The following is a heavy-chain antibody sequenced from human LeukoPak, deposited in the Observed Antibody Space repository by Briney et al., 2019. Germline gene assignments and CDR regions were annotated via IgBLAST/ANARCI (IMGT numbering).Heavy chain of an antibody. CDR1: GFTFSDYY. CDR3: ARGLGYYYDSSGYGGFDY. J-gene: IGHJ4*02. D-gene: IGHD3-22*01. Sequence: GSLRLSCAASGFTFSDYYMSGIRQAPGKGLEWVSYISSSGSTIYYADSVKGRFTISRDNAKNSLYLQMNSLRAEDTAVYYCARGLGYYYDSSGYGGFDYWGQGTLVTVSS. CDR2: ISSSGSTI. V-gene: IGHV3-11*04.